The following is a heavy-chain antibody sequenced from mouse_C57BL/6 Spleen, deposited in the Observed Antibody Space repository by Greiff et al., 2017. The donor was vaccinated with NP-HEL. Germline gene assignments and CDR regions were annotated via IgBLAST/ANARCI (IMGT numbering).Heavy chain of an antibody. D-gene: IGHD1-1*01. CDR1: GYSFTDYN. V-gene: IGHV1-39*01. Sequence: VQLQQSGPELVKPGASVKISCKASGYSFTDYNMNWVKQSNGKSLEWIGVINPNYGTTSYNQKFKGKATLTVDQSSSTAYMQLNSLTSEDSAVYYCATPIYYYGSSYVDYAMDYWGQGTSVTVSS. CDR2: INPNYGTT. J-gene: IGHJ4*01. CDR3: ATPIYYYGSSYVDYAMDY.